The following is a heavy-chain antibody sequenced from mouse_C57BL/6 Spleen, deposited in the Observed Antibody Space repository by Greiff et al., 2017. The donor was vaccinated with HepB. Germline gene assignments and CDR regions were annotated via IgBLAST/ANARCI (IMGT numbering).Heavy chain of an antibody. J-gene: IGHJ1*03. V-gene: IGHV1-80*01. Sequence: VQLKESGAELVKPGASVKISCKASGYAFSSYWMNWVKQRPGKGLEWIGQIYPGDGDTNYNGKFKGKATLTADKSSSTAYMQLSSLTSEDSAVYFCARGIYYDYDRYFDVWGTGTTVTVSS. CDR3: ARGIYYDYDRYFDV. CDR2: IYPGDGDT. D-gene: IGHD2-4*01. CDR1: GYAFSSYW.